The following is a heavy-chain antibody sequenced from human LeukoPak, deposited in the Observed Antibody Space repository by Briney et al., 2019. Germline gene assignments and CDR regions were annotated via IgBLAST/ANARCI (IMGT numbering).Heavy chain of an antibody. V-gene: IGHV4-59*08. J-gene: IGHJ1*01. CDR1: GGSISNYY. D-gene: IGHD6-13*01. CDR2: IYYSGST. CDR3: ARHGGYSSPYLH. Sequence: TSSETLSPTCTVSGGSISNYYWSWIRQPPGKGLECIGYIYYSGSTNYNPSLKSRVTISVDTSKNQFSLKLSSVTATDTAVYYCARHGGYSSPYLHWGQGTLVTVSS.